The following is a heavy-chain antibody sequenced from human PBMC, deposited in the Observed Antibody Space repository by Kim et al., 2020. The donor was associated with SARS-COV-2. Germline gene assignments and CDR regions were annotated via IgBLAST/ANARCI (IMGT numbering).Heavy chain of an antibody. J-gene: IGHJ5*02. Sequence: SRVTISVDTSKNQFSLKLSSVTAADTAVYYCARGSSWLPPDTAMYRRFDPWGQGTLVTVSS. CDR3: ARGSSWLPPDTAMYRRFDP. V-gene: IGHV4-59*09. D-gene: IGHD5-18*01.